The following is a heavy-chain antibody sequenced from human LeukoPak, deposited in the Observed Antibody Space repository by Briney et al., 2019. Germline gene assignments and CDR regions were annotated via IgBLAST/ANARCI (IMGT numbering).Heavy chain of an antibody. D-gene: IGHD2-2*01. CDR1: GGSFSGYY. V-gene: IGHV4-34*01. CDR3: ARVGNVVVRAAGAFDI. J-gene: IGHJ3*02. CDR2: INHSGGT. Sequence: PSETLSLTCAVYGGSFSGYYWSWIRQPPGKGLEWIGEINHSGGTTYNPSLKSRVPISVDPSKNQFSLKLSYVPAADTAVYYCARVGNVVVRAAGAFDIWGQGTMVTVPS.